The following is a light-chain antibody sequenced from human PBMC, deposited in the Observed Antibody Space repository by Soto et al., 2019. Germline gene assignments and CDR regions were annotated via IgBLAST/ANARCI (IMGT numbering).Light chain of an antibody. CDR1: QSVSSSY. J-gene: IGKJ1*01. CDR2: GAS. Sequence: EVVLTQSPGTLSLSPGERATLSCRASQSVSSSYLAWDQQKPGQAPRLLIYGASSRATGIPDRFSGSGAGTDFTLSIIGLEYDEFAVYYCLRYGSSRGTFEQGMKVESK. V-gene: IGKV3-20*01. CDR3: LRYGSSRGT.